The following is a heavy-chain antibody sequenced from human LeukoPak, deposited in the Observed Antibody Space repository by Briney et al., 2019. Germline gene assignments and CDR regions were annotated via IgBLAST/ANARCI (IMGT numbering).Heavy chain of an antibody. CDR1: GFTVSSNY. D-gene: IGHD3-9*01. CDR3: ARGIYFDPPVYTYYYYGMDV. Sequence: GGSLRLSCAASGFTVSSNYMSWVRQAPGKGLEWVAVIWYDGSNKYYADSVKGRFTISRDNSKNTLYLQMNSLRAEDTAVYYCARGIYFDPPVYTYYYYGMDVWGQGTTVTVSS. CDR2: IWYDGSNK. J-gene: IGHJ6*02. V-gene: IGHV3-33*08.